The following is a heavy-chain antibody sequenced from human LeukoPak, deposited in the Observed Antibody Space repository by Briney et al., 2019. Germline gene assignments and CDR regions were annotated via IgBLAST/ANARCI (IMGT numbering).Heavy chain of an antibody. J-gene: IGHJ4*02. CDR1: GFTFSNAW. CDR2: IKGKADGGIS. V-gene: IGHV3-15*01. D-gene: IGHD3-22*01. CDR3: TTTYHYDSSPGSFDY. Sequence: GGSLRLSCAASGFTFSNAWMNWVRQAPGKGLEWVGRIKGKADGGISDYAEPVKGRFTFSRDDSKNTLYLLMNGLKTEDTAVYYCTTTYHYDSSPGSFDYWGQGTLVTVSS.